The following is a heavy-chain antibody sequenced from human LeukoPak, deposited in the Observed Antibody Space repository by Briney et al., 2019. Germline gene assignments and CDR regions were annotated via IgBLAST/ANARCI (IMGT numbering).Heavy chain of an antibody. V-gene: IGHV3-20*04. Sequence: GESLRLSCEGSGFNFDEHGLTWVRHVPGKGREWVAGINGNGGTTDYSDSVKGRFTISRDNAKNSLYLQMNSLRAEDTAVYYCARDNWVATPGLFDPWGQGTQVTVSS. CDR3: ARDNWVATPGLFDP. CDR1: GFNFDEHG. CDR2: INGNGGTT. J-gene: IGHJ5*02. D-gene: IGHD2-21*02.